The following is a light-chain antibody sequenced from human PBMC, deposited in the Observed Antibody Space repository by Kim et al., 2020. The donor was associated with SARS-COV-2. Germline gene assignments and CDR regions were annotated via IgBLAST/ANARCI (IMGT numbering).Light chain of an antibody. CDR1: QSISSW. J-gene: IGKJ2*01. Sequence: SASLGARVTLTCRASQSISSWLAWYQQKPGKAPKLLIYKASSLESGVPSRFSGSGSGTEFTLTISSLQPDDFATYYCQQYNSYPYTFGQGTKLEI. CDR2: KAS. V-gene: IGKV1-5*03. CDR3: QQYNSYPYT.